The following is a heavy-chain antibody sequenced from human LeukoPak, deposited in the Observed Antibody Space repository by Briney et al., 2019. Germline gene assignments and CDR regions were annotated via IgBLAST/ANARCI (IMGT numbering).Heavy chain of an antibody. Sequence: GGSLRLSCAASGFTFSSYTMNWVRQAPGKGLERVSSITSSSSSIYYADSVKGRFTISRDNAKNSLYLQMTSLRAEDTAVYYCTRDHMVHPRGGWFDPWGQGTLVTVSS. CDR2: ITSSSSSI. D-gene: IGHD3-10*01. V-gene: IGHV3-21*01. J-gene: IGHJ5*02. CDR3: TRDHMVHPRGGWFDP. CDR1: GFTFSSYT.